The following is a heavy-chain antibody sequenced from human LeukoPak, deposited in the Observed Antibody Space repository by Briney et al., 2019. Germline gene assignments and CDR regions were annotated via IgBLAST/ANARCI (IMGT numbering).Heavy chain of an antibody. V-gene: IGHV1-8*01. CDR3: ARATARVYCTGGSCYRRTDNWFDP. Sequence: ASVKVSCKASGYTFTSYDINWVRQATGQGLEWMGWMNPNSGNTGYAQKFRGRVTMTRNTSISTAYMELSSLRSEDTAVYYCARATARVYCTGGSCYRRTDNWFDPWGQGTLVTVSS. CDR1: GYTFTSYD. J-gene: IGHJ5*02. CDR2: MNPNSGNT. D-gene: IGHD2-15*01.